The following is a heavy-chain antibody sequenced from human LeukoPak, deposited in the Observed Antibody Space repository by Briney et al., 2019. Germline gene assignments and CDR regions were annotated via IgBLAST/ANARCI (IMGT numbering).Heavy chain of an antibody. Sequence: GGSLRLSCAASGFTFSSYAMSWVRQAPGKGLEWVSAISGSGGSTYYADSVKGRFTISRDNSKNTLYLQMNSLRAEDTAVYYCAKDFYSVVPAAHNYYYYYMDVWGKGTTVTVSS. V-gene: IGHV3-23*01. CDR1: GFTFSSYA. CDR3: AKDFYSVVPAAHNYYYYYMDV. D-gene: IGHD2-2*01. CDR2: ISGSGGST. J-gene: IGHJ6*03.